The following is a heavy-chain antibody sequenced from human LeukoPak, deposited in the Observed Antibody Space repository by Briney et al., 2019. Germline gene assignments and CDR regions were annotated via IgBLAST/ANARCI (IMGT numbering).Heavy chain of an antibody. CDR3: ARESYSSSWYFGH. Sequence: ASVKVSCKASGYTFTDFFIHWVRQAPGQGLEWMGWISPKNGATKYAQSFQGRVTVTRDTSINTVYMELRRLRSDDTAMYYCARESYSSSWYFGHWGQGTLVTVSS. CDR1: GYTFTDFF. D-gene: IGHD6-13*01. CDR2: ISPKNGAT. J-gene: IGHJ4*02. V-gene: IGHV1-2*02.